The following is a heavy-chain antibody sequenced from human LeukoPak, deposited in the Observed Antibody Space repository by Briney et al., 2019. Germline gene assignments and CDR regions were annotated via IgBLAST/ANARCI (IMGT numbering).Heavy chain of an antibody. CDR1: GFTFSSYW. D-gene: IGHD5-24*01. CDR2: IKQDGSEK. CDR3: ARRDGYNRAGTLSDP. Sequence: GGSLRLSCAASGFTFSSYWMSWVRQAPGKGLEWVANIKQDGSEKYYVDSVKGRFTISRDNAKNSLYLQMNSLRAEDTAVYYCARRDGYNRAGTLSDPWGQGTLVTVSS. J-gene: IGHJ5*02. V-gene: IGHV3-7*01.